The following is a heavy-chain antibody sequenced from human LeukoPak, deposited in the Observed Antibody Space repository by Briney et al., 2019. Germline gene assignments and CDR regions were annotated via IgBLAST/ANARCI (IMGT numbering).Heavy chain of an antibody. V-gene: IGHV3-23*01. J-gene: IGHJ3*02. CDR2: ISGSVVST. D-gene: IGHD3-22*01. CDR1: GFTFSNYA. Sequence: GGSLRLSCAASGFTFSNYAMNWVRQAPGKGLEWVSGISGSVVSTYYADFVEGRFTISRDNSKNTLYLQMSSLRAEDTALYYCAKDRIYYDTSGDAFDIWGQGTMVTVSS. CDR3: AKDRIYYDTSGDAFDI.